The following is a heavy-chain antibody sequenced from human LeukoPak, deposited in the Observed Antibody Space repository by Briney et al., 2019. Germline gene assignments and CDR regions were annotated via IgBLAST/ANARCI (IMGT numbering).Heavy chain of an antibody. V-gene: IGHV1-8*03. J-gene: IGHJ4*02. CDR2: MNPNSGNT. CDR3: AGRDCSGGTCRTRIFDY. Sequence: GASVKVSCKASGYTFTSYDINWVRQATGQGLEWMGWMNPNSGNTGYAQKFQGRVTLTRNTSISTAYMEVSSLISEDTAVYYCAGRDCSGGTCRTRIFDYWGQGTLVTVSS. CDR1: GYTFTSYD. D-gene: IGHD2-15*01.